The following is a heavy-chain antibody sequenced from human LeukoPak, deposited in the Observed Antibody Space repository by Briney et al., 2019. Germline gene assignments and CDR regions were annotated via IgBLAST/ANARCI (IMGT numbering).Heavy chain of an antibody. D-gene: IGHD3-22*01. CDR3: ARDRGYDSHDFDY. J-gene: IGHJ4*02. CDR2: INPNSGGT. Sequence: ASVKVSCKASGYTFTGYYMHWVRQAPGQGLEWMGWINPNSGGTNYAQKFQGRVTMTRDTSISTAYMELSRLRSDDTAVYYCARDRGYDSHDFDYWGQGTLVTASS. V-gene: IGHV1-2*02. CDR1: GYTFTGYY.